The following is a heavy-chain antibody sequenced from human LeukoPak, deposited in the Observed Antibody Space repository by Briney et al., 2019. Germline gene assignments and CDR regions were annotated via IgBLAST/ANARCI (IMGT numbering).Heavy chain of an antibody. CDR1: GGSISSSSYY. Sequence: SETLSLTCTVSGGSISSSSYYWGWIRQPPGKGLEWIGSIYYSGSTYYNPSLKSRVTISVDTSNNQFSLKLSSVTAADTAVYYCARGRRQYSSSWYHYYYMDVWGKGTTVTISS. D-gene: IGHD6-13*01. J-gene: IGHJ6*03. CDR3: ARGRRQYSSSWYHYYYMDV. V-gene: IGHV4-39*07. CDR2: IYYSGST.